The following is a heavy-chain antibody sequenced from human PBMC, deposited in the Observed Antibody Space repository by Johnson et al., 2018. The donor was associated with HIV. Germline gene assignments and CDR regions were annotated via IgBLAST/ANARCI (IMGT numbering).Heavy chain of an antibody. CDR3: ARAYTYGAFDI. V-gene: IGHV3-66*01. D-gene: IGHD5-18*01. J-gene: IGHJ3*02. Sequence: VQLVESGGGLVKPGGSLRLSCAASGFTFSDYYMSWIRQAPGKGLEWVSVIYSGDTTYYAGSVKGRFTISRDNSKNTLYLQMNSLRVDDTAIYYCARAYTYGAFDIWGQWTMVTVSS. CDR2: IYSGDTT. CDR1: GFTFSDYY.